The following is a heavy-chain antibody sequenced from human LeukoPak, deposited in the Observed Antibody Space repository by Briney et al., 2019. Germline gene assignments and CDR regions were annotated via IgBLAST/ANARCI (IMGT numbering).Heavy chain of an antibody. D-gene: IGHD3-22*01. Sequence: SETLSLTCTVSGGSVSSRTCYWSWIRQPPGKGLEWIGYIYDTESTNYNPSLKSRVTISVDTSKNQFSLKLSSVTAADTAVYYCARHENLAGWLMYFDDWGQGTLVTVSS. V-gene: IGHV4-61*01. CDR3: ARHENLAGWLMYFDD. CDR1: GGSVSSRTCY. CDR2: IYDTEST. J-gene: IGHJ4*02.